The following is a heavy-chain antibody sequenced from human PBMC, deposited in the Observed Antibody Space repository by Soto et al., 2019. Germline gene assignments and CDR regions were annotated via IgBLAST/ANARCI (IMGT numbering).Heavy chain of an antibody. CDR2: VYWDDDK. CDR1: GFSLTTSGVG. J-gene: IGHJ5*02. V-gene: IGHV2-5*02. Sequence: QITLKASGPMLVKPTQAITLTCTCSGFSLTTSGVGVGWIRHPPGKALEWLALVYWDDDKRYSTSLTNRLTLFRDTSTNQVVLTLTNVDPTDTGTYFCAHKGGFGYPESWGQGIMVTVSS. D-gene: IGHD5-18*01. CDR3: AHKGGFGYPES.